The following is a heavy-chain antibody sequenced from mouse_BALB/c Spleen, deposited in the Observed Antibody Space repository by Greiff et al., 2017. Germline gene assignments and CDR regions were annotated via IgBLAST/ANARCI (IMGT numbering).Heavy chain of an antibody. D-gene: IGHD2-4*01. CDR3: ARNDYDGAMDY. V-gene: IGHV1-7*01. CDR1: GYTFTSYW. J-gene: IGHJ4*01. CDR2: INPSTGYT. Sequence: VKLVESGAELAKPGASVKMSCKASGYTFTSYWMHWVKQRPGQGLEWIGYINPSTGYTEYNQKFKDKATLTADKSSSTAYMQLSSLTSEDSAVYYCARNDYDGAMDYWGQGTSVTVSS.